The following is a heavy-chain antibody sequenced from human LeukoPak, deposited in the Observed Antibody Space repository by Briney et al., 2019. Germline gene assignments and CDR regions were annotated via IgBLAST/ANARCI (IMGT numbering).Heavy chain of an antibody. CDR2: IHYSGST. CDR3: ARGERLGPDI. Sequence: SETLSLTCAVYGGSFSGYYWSWIHQPPGKGLEWIGYIHYSGSTNYHPSLNSRVTISVDTSKNQFSLKLYSVTAADTAVYYCARGERLGPDIWGQGTMVTVSS. D-gene: IGHD3-16*01. V-gene: IGHV4-59*01. J-gene: IGHJ3*02. CDR1: GGSFSGYY.